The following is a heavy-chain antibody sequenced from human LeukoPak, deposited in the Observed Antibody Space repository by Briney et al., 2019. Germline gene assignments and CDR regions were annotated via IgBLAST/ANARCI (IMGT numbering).Heavy chain of an antibody. CDR3: ARDMTPWVFGF. J-gene: IGHJ4*02. CDR2: INYEGST. D-gene: IGHD3-3*01. CDR1: GGTINNYY. Sequence: SETLSLTCSVSGGTINNYYYNWVRQAPGKGLEWIGYINYEGSTNYNASLKRRGTMSVEKSKNQFSLKLSSVTASDTAVYYCARDMTPWVFGFWGQGTVVTVSS. V-gene: IGHV4-59*01.